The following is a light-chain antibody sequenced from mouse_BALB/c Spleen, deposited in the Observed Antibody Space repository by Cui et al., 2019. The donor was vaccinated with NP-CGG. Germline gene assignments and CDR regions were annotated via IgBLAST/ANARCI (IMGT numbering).Light chain of an antibody. CDR2: GTN. Sequence: HAAVTQESALPTSLGETVTLTCRPSTGAVTTSNYANWVQEKPDHLFTGLIGGTNNRAPGVPARFSGSLIGDKAALTITGTQTEDEAIYFCALWYSNHWVFGGGTKLTVL. J-gene: IGLJ1*01. CDR1: TGAVTTSNY. V-gene: IGLV1*01. CDR3: ALWYSNHWV.